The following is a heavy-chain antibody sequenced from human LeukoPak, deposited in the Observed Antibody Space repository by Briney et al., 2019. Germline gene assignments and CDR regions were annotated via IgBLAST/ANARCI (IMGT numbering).Heavy chain of an antibody. Sequence: PGGSLRLSCETSGFIFSNCWMTWVRQAPGKGLEWVSHISSGSATTFYADSVKGRFTISRDNTRNSLSLQMNDLRAEDTAVYYCARDRGSTTMVRGVNHYWGHGTLVTVSS. CDR3: ARDRGSTTMVRGVNHY. J-gene: IGHJ4*01. D-gene: IGHD3-10*01. V-gene: IGHV3-48*04. CDR2: ISSGSATT. CDR1: GFIFSNCW.